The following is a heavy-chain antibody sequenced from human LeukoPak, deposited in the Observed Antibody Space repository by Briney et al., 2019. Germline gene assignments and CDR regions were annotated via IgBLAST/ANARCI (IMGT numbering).Heavy chain of an antibody. D-gene: IGHD6-6*01. Sequence: GGSLRLSCAASGFTFDDYAMHWVRQAPGKGLEWVSGISWNSGSIGYADSVEGRFTISRDNAKNSLYLQMNSLRAEDTALYYCAPYSSSTGFYFWGQGTLVTVSS. V-gene: IGHV3-9*01. CDR2: ISWNSGSI. CDR3: APYSSSTGFYF. CDR1: GFTFDDYA. J-gene: IGHJ5*01.